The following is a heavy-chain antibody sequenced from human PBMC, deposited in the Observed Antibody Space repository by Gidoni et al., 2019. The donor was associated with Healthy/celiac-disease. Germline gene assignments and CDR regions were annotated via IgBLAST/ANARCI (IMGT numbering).Heavy chain of an antibody. V-gene: IGHV1-2*02. CDR2: INPNSGGT. J-gene: IGHJ4*02. D-gene: IGHD3-22*01. CDR3: ARDATRTYYDSSGYPDRGDY. Sequence: QVQLVQSGVEVKKPGASVKVSCKASGYTFTGYYMHWVRQAPGQGLEWMGWINPNSGGTNYAQKFQGRVTMTRDTSISTAYMELSRLRSDDTAVYYCARDATRTYYDSSGYPDRGDYWGQGTLVTVSS. CDR1: GYTFTGYY.